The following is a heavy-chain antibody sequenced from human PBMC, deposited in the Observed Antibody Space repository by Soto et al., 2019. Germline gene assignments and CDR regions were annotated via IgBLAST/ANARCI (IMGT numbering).Heavy chain of an antibody. D-gene: IGHD1-1*01. CDR2: TYYRSKWYN. V-gene: IGHV6-1*01. Sequence: SQTLSLTCAISGDSVSSNSAAWNWIRQSPSRGLEWLGRTYYRSKWYNDYAVSVKSRITINPDTSKNQFSLQLNSVTPEDTAVYYCAREDLEPSRDERYFDYSGQGTLVTLSP. CDR3: AREDLEPSRDERYFDY. J-gene: IGHJ4*02. CDR1: GDSVSSNSAA.